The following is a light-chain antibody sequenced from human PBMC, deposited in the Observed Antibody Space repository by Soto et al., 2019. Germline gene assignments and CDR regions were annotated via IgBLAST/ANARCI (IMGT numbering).Light chain of an antibody. V-gene: IGKV1-9*01. J-gene: IGKJ4*01. CDR2: DAA. Sequence: DIQLTQSPSFLSASVGDRVTVTCRASRGISSYLAWYQQKPGKAPKLLIYDAATLQSGVPSRFSGSGSGTEFTLTISSLQPEDFATYYCQQLKTYPLTFGGGTKVEIK. CDR1: RGISSY. CDR3: QQLKTYPLT.